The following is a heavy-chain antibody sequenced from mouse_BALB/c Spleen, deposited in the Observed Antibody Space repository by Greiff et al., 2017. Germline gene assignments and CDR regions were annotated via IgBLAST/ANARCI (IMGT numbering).Heavy chain of an antibody. D-gene: IGHD2-3*01. CDR3: ARLGDDTFFDY. CDR1: GFTFSSFG. J-gene: IGHJ2*01. CDR2: ISSGSSTI. V-gene: IGHV5-17*02. Sequence: EVKLMESGGGLVEPGGSRKLSCAASGFTFSSFGMHWVRQAPEKGLEWVAYISSGSSTIYYADTVKGRFTISRDNPKNTLFLQMTSLRSEDTAMYYCARLGDDTFFDYWGQGTTLTVSA.